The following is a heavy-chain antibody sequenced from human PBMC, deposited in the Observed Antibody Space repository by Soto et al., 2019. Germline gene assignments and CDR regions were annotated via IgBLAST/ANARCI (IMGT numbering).Heavy chain of an antibody. CDR1: GYSFTDYH. Sequence: QVQLVQSGAEVKKPGASVKVSCKASGYSFTDYHIHWVRQAPGQGLEWLGRINPKSGGTSTAQKFQGWVTMTTDTSISTDSMERTRLTSDDTAIYYCARVDSTDCSNGVCSFFYNLDMDVWGQGTTVTVSS. J-gene: IGHJ6*02. V-gene: IGHV1-2*04. D-gene: IGHD2-8*01. CDR3: ARVDSTDCSNGVCSFFYNLDMDV. CDR2: INPKSGGT.